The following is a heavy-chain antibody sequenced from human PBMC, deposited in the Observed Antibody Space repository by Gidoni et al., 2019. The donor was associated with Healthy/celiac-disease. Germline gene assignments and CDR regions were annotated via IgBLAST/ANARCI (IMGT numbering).Heavy chain of an antibody. V-gene: IGHV4-61*02. CDR3: ARGQNDYYSSGHFGVNWFDP. CDR2: IYTRGST. CDR1: GDSITSGSYY. D-gene: IGHD3-22*01. Sequence: VQLPESGAGLVKPSRTLSPPCTVSGDSITSGSYYWSWIRQPAGKGLEWIGRIYTRGSTSYSPSLKCRVSISVDTSNNHFPLKLSSVPAADTAVYYCARGQNDYYSSGHFGVNWFDPWGQGTLVTVSS. J-gene: IGHJ5*02.